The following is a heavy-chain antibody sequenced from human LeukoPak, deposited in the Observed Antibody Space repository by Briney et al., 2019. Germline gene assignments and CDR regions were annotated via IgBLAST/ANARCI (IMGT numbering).Heavy chain of an antibody. V-gene: IGHV3-9*03. Sequence: GRSLRLSCAASGLTFDDYALHWVRQAPGEGLEWVSGISWNGGSRGYADSVKGRFTISRDNAKKSLYLQMNSLRAEDMALYYCAREIDYWGQGTLVTVSS. CDR3: AREIDY. CDR1: GLTFDDYA. J-gene: IGHJ4*02. CDR2: ISWNGGSR.